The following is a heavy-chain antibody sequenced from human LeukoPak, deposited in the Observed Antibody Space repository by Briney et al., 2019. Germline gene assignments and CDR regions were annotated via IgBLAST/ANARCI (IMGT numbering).Heavy chain of an antibody. CDR1: GYTFTSYD. Sequence: ASVKASCKASGYTFTSYDINWVRQAPGQGLEWMGWINPNSGGTNYAQKFQGRVTMTRDTSISTAYMELSRLRSDDTAVYYCARGEDIVVVVAATEVSNWFDPWGQGTLVTVSS. J-gene: IGHJ5*02. V-gene: IGHV1-2*02. CDR2: INPNSGGT. CDR3: ARGEDIVVVVAATEVSNWFDP. D-gene: IGHD2-15*01.